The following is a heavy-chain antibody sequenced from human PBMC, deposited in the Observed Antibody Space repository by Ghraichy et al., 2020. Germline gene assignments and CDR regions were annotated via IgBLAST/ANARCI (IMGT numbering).Heavy chain of an antibody. CDR1: GFTFSSYW. Sequence: GGSLRLSCAASGFTFSSYWMSWVRQAPGKGLEWVANIKQDGSEKYYVDSVKGRFTISRDNAKNSLYLQMNSLRAEDTAVYYCARDLSVNYDSSGYLYYWGQGTLVTVSS. CDR2: IKQDGSEK. J-gene: IGHJ4*02. CDR3: ARDLSVNYDSSGYLYY. V-gene: IGHV3-7*01. D-gene: IGHD3-22*01.